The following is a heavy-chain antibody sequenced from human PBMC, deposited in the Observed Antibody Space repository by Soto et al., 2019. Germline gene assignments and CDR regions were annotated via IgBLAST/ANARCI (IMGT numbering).Heavy chain of an antibody. CDR3: AREVSDDYGDYYFDY. CDR1: GGTFSSYA. D-gene: IGHD4-17*01. CDR2: FIPIFGTA. Sequence: EASLKVSCRASGGTFSSYAISWVRQAPGQGLEWMGGFIPIFGTANYAQKFQGRVTITTDESTSTAYMELSSLRSEDTAVYYCAREVSDDYGDYYFDYWGQGTLVTVSS. J-gene: IGHJ4*02. V-gene: IGHV1-69*05.